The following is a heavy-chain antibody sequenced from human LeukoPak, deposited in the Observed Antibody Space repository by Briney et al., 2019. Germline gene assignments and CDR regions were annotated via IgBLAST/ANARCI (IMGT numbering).Heavy chain of an antibody. CDR2: ISGSGGST. CDR1: GFTFSSYA. V-gene: IGHV3-23*01. Sequence: GGSLRLSCAASGFTFSSYAMSWVRQAPGKGLEWVSAISGSGGSTYYADSVKGRFTISRDNSKNTLYLQMNSLRAEDTAVYYCARRIAVAGTIDYWGQGTLVTVSS. D-gene: IGHD6-19*01. J-gene: IGHJ4*02. CDR3: ARRIAVAGTIDY.